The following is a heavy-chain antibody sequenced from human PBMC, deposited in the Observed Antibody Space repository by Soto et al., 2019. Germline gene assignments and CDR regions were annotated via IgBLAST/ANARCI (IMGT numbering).Heavy chain of an antibody. CDR1: GFTFSSYA. CDR2: ISYDGSNK. J-gene: IGHJ6*02. CDR3: ARVVRMTKRNVEYYYGMDV. V-gene: IGHV3-30-3*01. D-gene: IGHD4-17*01. Sequence: QVQLVESGGGVVQPGRSLRLSCAASGFTFSSYAMHWVRQAPGKGLEWVAVISYDGSNKYYADCVKGRFTISRDNSKNTLYLQMNSLRAEDTAVYYCARVVRMTKRNVEYYYGMDVWGQGTPVTFSS.